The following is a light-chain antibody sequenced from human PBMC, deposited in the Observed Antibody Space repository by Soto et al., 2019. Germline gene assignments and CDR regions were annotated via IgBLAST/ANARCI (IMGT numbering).Light chain of an antibody. CDR3: TSFTSGSTPYV. Sequence: QSALTQPASVSGSPGQSITISCTGTSNDVGGFNYVSWYQQLPGKAPKLVIYDVTHRTSGVSDRFSGSRSGNTASLTISGLQAEDEADYYCTSFTSGSTPYVLGTGTKLPS. CDR1: SNDVGGFNY. V-gene: IGLV2-14*03. J-gene: IGLJ1*01. CDR2: DVT.